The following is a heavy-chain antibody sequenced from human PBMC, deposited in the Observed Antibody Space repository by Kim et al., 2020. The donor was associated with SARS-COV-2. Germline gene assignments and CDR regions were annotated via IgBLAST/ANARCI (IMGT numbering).Heavy chain of an antibody. Sequence: GGSLRLSCAASGFTFSSYSMNWVRQAPGKGLEWVSSISSSSSYIYYADSVKGRFTISRDNAKNSLYLQMNSLRAEDTAVYYCARSSDYGSGSYYYYYGMDVWGQGTTVTVSS. J-gene: IGHJ6*02. CDR2: ISSSSSYI. CDR3: ARSSDYGSGSYYYYYGMDV. D-gene: IGHD3-10*01. V-gene: IGHV3-21*01. CDR1: GFTFSSYS.